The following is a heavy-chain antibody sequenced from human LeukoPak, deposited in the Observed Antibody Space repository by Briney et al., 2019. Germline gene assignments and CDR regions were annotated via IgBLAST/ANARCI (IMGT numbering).Heavy chain of an antibody. CDR1: GYNFTTYG. V-gene: IGHV1-18*01. D-gene: IGHD2-2*01. Sequence: ASVKASCKASGYNFTTYGISWVRQAPGQGLEWMGWISTYNGHTNYAQKFQGRVTMTTETSTSTAYMELRSLRSDDSAVFYCARSIVVVPAAHYYYYMDVWGKGTTVTVSS. CDR2: ISTYNGHT. J-gene: IGHJ6*03. CDR3: ARSIVVVPAAHYYYYMDV.